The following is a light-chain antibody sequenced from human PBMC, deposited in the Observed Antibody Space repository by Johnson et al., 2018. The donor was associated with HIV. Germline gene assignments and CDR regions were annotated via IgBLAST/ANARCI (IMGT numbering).Light chain of an antibody. CDR2: DNN. CDR1: SSNVGNNY. CDR3: ETWDSSLTVYV. J-gene: IGLJ1*01. Sequence: QSVLTQPPSVSAAPGQKVTISCSGSSSNVGNNYVSWFQQLPGTAPKLLIYDNNERPSGIPDRFSGSKSGTSATLGITGLQTGDEADYYCETWDSSLTVYVFGTGTKVTVL. V-gene: IGLV1-51*01.